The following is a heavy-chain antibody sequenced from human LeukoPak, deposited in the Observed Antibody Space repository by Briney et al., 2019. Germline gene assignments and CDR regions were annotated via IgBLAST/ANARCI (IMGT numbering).Heavy chain of an antibody. CDR3: AKWWEPLLGAFDI. CDR1: GFTFSSYA. CDR2: ISGSGGST. V-gene: IGHV3-23*01. D-gene: IGHD1-26*01. J-gene: IGHJ3*02. Sequence: GGSLRLSCAASGFTFSSYAMSWVRQAPGKGLEWVSAISGSGGSTYYADSVKGRFTISRDNPKNTLYLQMNSLRAEDTAVYYCAKWWEPLLGAFDIWGQVTMVNV.